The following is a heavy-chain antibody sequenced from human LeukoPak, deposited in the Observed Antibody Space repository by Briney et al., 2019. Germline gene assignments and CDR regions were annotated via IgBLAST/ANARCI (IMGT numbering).Heavy chain of an antibody. D-gene: IGHD6-19*01. CDR2: IYYGGTT. J-gene: IGHJ5*02. V-gene: IGHV4-39*07. CDR1: FGSISSDSHY. Sequence: SETLSLTCTVSFGSISSDSHYWGWIRQPPGNRLEWIASIYYGGTTHYNPSLKSRATISIDTSNNRFSLRLTSATAADTAVYYCARWSSDWENNYFDPWGQGILVTVSS. CDR3: ARWSSDWENNYFDP.